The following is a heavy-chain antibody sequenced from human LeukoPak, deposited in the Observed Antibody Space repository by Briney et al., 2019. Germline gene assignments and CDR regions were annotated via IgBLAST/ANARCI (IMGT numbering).Heavy chain of an antibody. CDR2: INWNGGST. Sequence: GGSLRLSCAASGFTFDDYGMSWVRQAPGKGLGWVSGINWNGGSTGYADSVKGRFTISRDNAKNSLYLQMNSLRAEDTVLYYCARSVAASRDYWGQGTLVTVSS. V-gene: IGHV3-20*04. D-gene: IGHD2-15*01. CDR1: GFTFDDYG. J-gene: IGHJ4*02. CDR3: ARSVAASRDY.